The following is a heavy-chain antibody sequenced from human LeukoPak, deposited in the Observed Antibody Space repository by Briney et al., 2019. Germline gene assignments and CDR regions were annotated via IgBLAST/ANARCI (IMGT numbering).Heavy chain of an antibody. CDR1: GYTFTSYG. CDR2: IIPIFGTA. D-gene: IGHD6-6*01. CDR3: ARERIAAREWEYYFDY. Sequence: ASVKVSCKASGYTFTSYGISWVRQAPGQGLEWMGGIIPIFGTANYAQKFQGRVTITTDESTSTAYMELSSLRSEDTAVYYCARERIAAREWEYYFDYWGQGTLVTVSS. V-gene: IGHV1-69*05. J-gene: IGHJ4*02.